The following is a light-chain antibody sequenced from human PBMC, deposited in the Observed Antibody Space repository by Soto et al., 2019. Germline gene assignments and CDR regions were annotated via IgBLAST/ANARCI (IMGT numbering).Light chain of an antibody. CDR2: SVS. Sequence: QSVLTQPSSVCGSPGQSITISCSGTISDIGTYDHVAWFQQFPGKTPKLMIYSVSNRPSGVSYRFSGYKYGNTASLTISGLQAEDEADYYCISYTVSRSYVFGTGTKVTVL. J-gene: IGLJ1*01. CDR3: ISYTVSRSYV. V-gene: IGLV2-14*01. CDR1: ISDIGTYDH.